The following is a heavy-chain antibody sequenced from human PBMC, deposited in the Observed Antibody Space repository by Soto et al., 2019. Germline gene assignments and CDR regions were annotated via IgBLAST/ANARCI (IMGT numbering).Heavy chain of an antibody. V-gene: IGHV3-7*04. CDR2: MNQDGSEK. CDR1: GFTFSNFW. CDR3: AKDASGWSVT. Sequence: EVQLVESGGDLVQPGGPLRLSCAASGFTFSNFWMSWVRQTPGRGLEWVANMNQDGSEKYYLDSVRGRFTISRDNAKNSLSLQINSLRAEDTAVYYCAKDASGWSVTWGQGTPVIVSS. D-gene: IGHD6-19*01. J-gene: IGHJ5*02.